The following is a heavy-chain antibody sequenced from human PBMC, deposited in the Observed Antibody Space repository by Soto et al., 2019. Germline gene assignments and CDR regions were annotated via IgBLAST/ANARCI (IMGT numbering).Heavy chain of an antibody. CDR3: ARHANWAYAFDI. J-gene: IGHJ3*02. CDR1: GFSLSTSGVG. CDR2: IYWDDDK. Sequence: SGPTLVKPTQTLTLTCTFSGFSLSTSGVGVGWIRQPPGKALEWLALIYWDDDKRYSPSLKSRLPNTKATSKNQVVLTMTNRDPVDTATYYCARHANWAYAFDIWGQGTMVTVSS. V-gene: IGHV2-5*02. D-gene: IGHD7-27*01.